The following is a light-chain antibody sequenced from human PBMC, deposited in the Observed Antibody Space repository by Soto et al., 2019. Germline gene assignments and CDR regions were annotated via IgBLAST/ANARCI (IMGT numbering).Light chain of an antibody. Sequence: QSALTQPASVSGSPGQSITISCTGTSSDIGGYNYVSWYQHHPGKAPKLMIYDVSERPSGVSNRFSGSKSGNTASLTISGLLAEDDADYYCTSYTSSASLDVFGAGTKLTVL. J-gene: IGLJ1*01. CDR1: SSDIGGYNY. CDR2: DVS. CDR3: TSYTSSASLDV. V-gene: IGLV2-14*03.